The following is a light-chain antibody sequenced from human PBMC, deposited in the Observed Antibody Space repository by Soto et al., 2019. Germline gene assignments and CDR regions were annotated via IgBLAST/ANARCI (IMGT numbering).Light chain of an antibody. CDR1: QGVGVW. V-gene: IGKV1-12*01. CDR2: GAS. CDR3: QESYSTLWGT. Sequence: DIQMTQSPSSVSASVGDTVTITCRASQGVGVWLGWYQQKPGKAPHLLIYGASGLQVGVPSRFSGSVSGADFTLTISNLQPEDFATYYCQESYSTLWGTCGQGTKVDIK. J-gene: IGKJ1*01.